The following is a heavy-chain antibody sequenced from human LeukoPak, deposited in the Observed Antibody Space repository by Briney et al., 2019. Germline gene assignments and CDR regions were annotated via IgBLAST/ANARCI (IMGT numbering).Heavy chain of an antibody. CDR1: GGSISSGGYY. J-gene: IGHJ5*02. Sequence: SQTLSLTCTVSGGSISSGGYYWSWIRQHPGKGLEWIGYIYYSGSTYYNTSLKSRVTISVDTSKNQFSLKLSSVTAADTAVYYCARGRSKGELPTYNWFDPWGQGTLVTVSS. D-gene: IGHD1-26*01. V-gene: IGHV4-31*03. CDR2: IYYSGST. CDR3: ARGRSKGELPTYNWFDP.